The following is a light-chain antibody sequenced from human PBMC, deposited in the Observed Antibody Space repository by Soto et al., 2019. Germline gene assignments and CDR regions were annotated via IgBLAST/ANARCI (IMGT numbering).Light chain of an antibody. CDR3: QSYDSSLREV. Sequence: QLVLTQPPSVSGAPGQRVTISCTGSSSNIGAGYDVHWYQQLPGTAPKLLISANTNRPSGVPDRFSGSKSGTSASLAITGLQAEDEADYYCQSYDSSLREVFGTGTKVTVL. V-gene: IGLV1-40*01. CDR1: SSNIGAGYD. J-gene: IGLJ1*01. CDR2: ANT.